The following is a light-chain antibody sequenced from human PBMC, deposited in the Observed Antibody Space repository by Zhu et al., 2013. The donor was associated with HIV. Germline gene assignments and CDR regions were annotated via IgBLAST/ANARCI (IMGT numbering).Light chain of an antibody. J-gene: IGKJ3*01. CDR1: QSVLYNSNNKNY. Sequence: DIVMTQSPDSLAVSLGERATINCKSSQSVLYNSNNKNYLAWYQQKPGQPPKLLIYWASTRESGVPDRFSGSGSGTDFTLTISSLQPEDVATYYCQKYNSAPFTFGPGTKVDIK. CDR3: QKYNSAPFT. V-gene: IGKV4-1*01. CDR2: WAS.